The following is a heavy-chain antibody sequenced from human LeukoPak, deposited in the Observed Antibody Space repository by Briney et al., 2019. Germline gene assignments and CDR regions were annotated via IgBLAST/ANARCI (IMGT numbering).Heavy chain of an antibody. Sequence: GASVKVSCKASAGTFSSYAISWVRQAPGRGLEWMGRIIPIFGTANYAQKFQGRVTITTDESTSTAYMELSSLRSEDTAVYYCARGTPSEQLVLDWGQGTLVTVSS. J-gene: IGHJ4*02. CDR1: AGTFSSYA. CDR3: ARGTPSEQLVLD. D-gene: IGHD6-6*01. CDR2: IIPIFGTA. V-gene: IGHV1-69*05.